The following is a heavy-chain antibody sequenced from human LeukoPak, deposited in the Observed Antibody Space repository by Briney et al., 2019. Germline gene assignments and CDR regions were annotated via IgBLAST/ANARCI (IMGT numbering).Heavy chain of an antibody. J-gene: IGHJ4*02. CDR3: AKDSRVTGTKGGHYFDY. D-gene: IGHD1-20*01. Sequence: PSETLSLTCTVSGGSITSSGYYWGWLRQPPGQGLEWIGSIHYSGSTYYNPSLKSRVTISGDTSKNQFSLNLYSVTAADTAVYYCAKDSRVTGTKGGHYFDYWGQGTLVTVSS. CDR1: GGSITSSGYY. CDR2: IHYSGST. V-gene: IGHV4-39*02.